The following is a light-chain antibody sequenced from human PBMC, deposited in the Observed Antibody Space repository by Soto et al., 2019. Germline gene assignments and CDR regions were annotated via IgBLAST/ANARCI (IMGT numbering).Light chain of an antibody. CDR3: CSYADTSTFWVV. J-gene: IGLJ3*02. Sequence: QSGLTQPASVSGSPGQSITISCSGTSSDFGGYNVVSWYQQHPGKAPKLIIYEGTKRPSGVSNRFSGSKSGNAASLTISGLQTEDEADYYCCSYADTSTFWVVFGGGTKVTAL. CDR2: EGT. CDR1: SSDFGGYNV. V-gene: IGLV2-23*03.